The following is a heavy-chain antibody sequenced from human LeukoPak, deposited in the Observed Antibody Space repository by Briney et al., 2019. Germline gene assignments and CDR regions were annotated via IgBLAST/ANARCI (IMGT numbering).Heavy chain of an antibody. CDR2: ISRSGCST. CDR3: AKDLAGSGSYFDY. V-gene: IGHV3-23*01. J-gene: IGHJ4*02. CDR1: GFTFSSHA. D-gene: IGHD6-19*01. Sequence: GGSLTLSCAASGFTFSSHAIICLRQAPGKAREWVSAISRSGCSTYYADSVKARFTISRDNSKNTLYLQMDSLGAEDTAVYYCAKDLAGSGSYFDYWGQGNLVSVSS.